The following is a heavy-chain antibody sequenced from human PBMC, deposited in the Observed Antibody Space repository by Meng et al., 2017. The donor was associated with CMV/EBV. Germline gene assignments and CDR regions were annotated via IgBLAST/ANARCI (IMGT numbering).Heavy chain of an antibody. CDR1: GFTFSSYG. CDR2: IRYDGSNK. Sequence: LSLTCAASGFTFSSYGIHWVRQAPGKGLEWVAFIRYDGSNKYYADSVKGRFTISRDNSKNTVYLQMNSLRAEDTAVYYCARALCGGDCYSYYYYYGMDVWGQGTTVTVSS. V-gene: IGHV3-30*02. CDR3: ARALCGGDCYSYYYYYGMDV. D-gene: IGHD2-21*01. J-gene: IGHJ6*02.